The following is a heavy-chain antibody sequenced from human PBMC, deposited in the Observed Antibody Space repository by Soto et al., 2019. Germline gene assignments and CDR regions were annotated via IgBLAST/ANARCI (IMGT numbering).Heavy chain of an antibody. Sequence: EVQLVESGGGLVQPGRSLRLSCAASGFTFDDYSMHWVRQAPGKGLEWVSGISWNSGSIGYAVSVKGRFTISRDNAKNSLYLQMNSLRAEDTALYYCAKSGGGVLHYCYMGVWGQGTPVTGSS. J-gene: IGHJ6*03. D-gene: IGHD3-16*01. CDR3: AKSGGGVLHYCYMGV. V-gene: IGHV3-9*01. CDR1: GFTFDDYS. CDR2: ISWNSGSI.